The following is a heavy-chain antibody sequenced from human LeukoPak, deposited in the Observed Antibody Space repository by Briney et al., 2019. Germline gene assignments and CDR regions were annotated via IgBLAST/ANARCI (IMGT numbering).Heavy chain of an antibody. CDR3: ARQYGDYYWFFDL. D-gene: IGHD4-17*01. CDR2: IDTNTGNP. Sequence: EASVKVSCKASGYTVTTYTLVWVRQAPGQGLEWMGWIDTNTGNPTYAQDFTGRFVFSLDTSVNTAYLQISSLKAEDTAIYYCARQYGDYYWFFDLWGRGTLVTVSS. V-gene: IGHV7-4-1*02. J-gene: IGHJ2*01. CDR1: GYTVTTYT.